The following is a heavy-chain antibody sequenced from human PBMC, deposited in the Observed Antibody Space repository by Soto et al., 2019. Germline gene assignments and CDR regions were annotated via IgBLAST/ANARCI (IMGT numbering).Heavy chain of an antibody. CDR1: GYSFTSYW. D-gene: IGHD2-15*01. CDR2: IYPGDSDT. CDR3: ARGKEDGPAYYYYYYMDV. J-gene: IGHJ6*03. Sequence: GESLKISCKGSGYSFTSYWIGWVRQMPGKGLEWMGIIYPGDSDTRYSPSFQGQVTISADKSISTAYLQWSSLKASDTAMYYCARGKEDGPAYYYYYYMDVWGKGTTVTVSS. V-gene: IGHV5-51*01.